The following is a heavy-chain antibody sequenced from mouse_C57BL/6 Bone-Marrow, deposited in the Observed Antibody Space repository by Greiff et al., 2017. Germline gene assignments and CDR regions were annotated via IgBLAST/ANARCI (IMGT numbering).Heavy chain of an antibody. J-gene: IGHJ2*01. CDR3: ERLTYYFDY. V-gene: IGHV5-16*01. CDR2: INYDGSST. CDR1: GFTFSDYY. Sequence: EVMLVVSEGGLVQPGSSMKLSCTASGFTFSDYYMAWVRQVPEKGLEWVANINYDGSSTYYLDSLKSRFIISRDNAKNILYLQMSSLKSDDTATYCCERLTYYFDYWGQGTTLTVSS.